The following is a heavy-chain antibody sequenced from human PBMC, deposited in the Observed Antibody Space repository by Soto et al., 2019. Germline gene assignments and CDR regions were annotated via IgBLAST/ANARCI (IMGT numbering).Heavy chain of an antibody. CDR1: GFTFENYA. V-gene: IGHV3-49*04. D-gene: IGHD3-10*01. CDR2: IRNQSYSGAT. Sequence: EVQLVESGGGLVQPGRSLRLSCTVSGFTFENYAISWVRQAPGKGLEWVGLIRNQSYSGATEYAASFKGRFTVSRDDSKNIAYLQMSSLKSEDSAVYYCTTAESPNVAYFFDSWGQGTLVTVSP. CDR3: TTAESPNVAYFFDS. J-gene: IGHJ4*02.